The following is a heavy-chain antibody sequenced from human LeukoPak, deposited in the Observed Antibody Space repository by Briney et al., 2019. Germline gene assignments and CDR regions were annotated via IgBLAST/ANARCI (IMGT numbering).Heavy chain of an antibody. CDR3: ATVKYDYGDPVGWFDP. Sequence: GRSLRLSCAASGFPFSASAMTWVRQAPGKGLESVSHILSTGTTYYADSVRGRFTISRDNSKNTLYLLMTSLRADDTAVYYCATVKYDYGDPVGWFDPWGQGNLVTVSS. V-gene: IGHV3-23*01. J-gene: IGHJ5*02. D-gene: IGHD4-17*01. CDR2: ILSTGTT. CDR1: GFPFSASA.